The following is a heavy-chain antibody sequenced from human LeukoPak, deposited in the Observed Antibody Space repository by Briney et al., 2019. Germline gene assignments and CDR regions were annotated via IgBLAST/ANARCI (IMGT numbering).Heavy chain of an antibody. V-gene: IGHV3-23*01. D-gene: IGHD6-19*01. J-gene: IGHJ4*02. CDR1: GFTFSRYA. CDR2: ISGSGGST. CDR3: TKYISSGWYKYYFDY. Sequence: GGSLRLSCAASGFTFSRYAMSWVRQAPGKGLEWVSAISGSGGSTYYADSVKGRFTISRDNSKSTLYLQMNSLRAEGTAVYASTKYISSGWYKYYFDYWGQGTLVTVSS.